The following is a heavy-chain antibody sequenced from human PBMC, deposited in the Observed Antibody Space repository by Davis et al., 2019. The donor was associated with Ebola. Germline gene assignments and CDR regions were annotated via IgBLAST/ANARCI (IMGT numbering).Heavy chain of an antibody. D-gene: IGHD3-3*02. CDR3: ARSIFGVVPYYYYYMDV. Sequence: PGGSLRLSCAASGFTFSNYAMSWVRQAPGKGLEWVANIKQDGSARYYVDSLKGRFTISRDNANNSLYLQMNSLRAEDTAVYYCARSIFGVVPYYYYYMDVWGKGTTVTVSS. CDR1: GFTFSNYA. CDR2: IKQDGSAR. J-gene: IGHJ6*03. V-gene: IGHV3-7*01.